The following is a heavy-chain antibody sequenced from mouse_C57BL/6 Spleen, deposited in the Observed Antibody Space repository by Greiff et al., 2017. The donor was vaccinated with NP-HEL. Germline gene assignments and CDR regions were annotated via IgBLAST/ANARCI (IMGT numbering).Heavy chain of an antibody. CDR2: IYPGNSDT. J-gene: IGHJ3*01. Sequence: EVQLQQSGTVLARPGASVKMSCKTSGYTFTSYWMHWVKQRPGQGLEWIGAIYPGNSDTSYNQKFKAKAKLTAVTSASTAYMELSSLTNEDSAVYYCTRIYYDYDVWFAYWGQGTLVTVSA. CDR3: TRIYYDYDVWFAY. CDR1: GYTFTSYW. D-gene: IGHD2-4*01. V-gene: IGHV1-5*01.